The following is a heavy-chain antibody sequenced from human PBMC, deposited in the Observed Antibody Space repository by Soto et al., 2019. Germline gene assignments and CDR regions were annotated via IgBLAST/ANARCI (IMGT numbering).Heavy chain of an antibody. J-gene: IGHJ6*02. CDR2: ISYDGSNK. D-gene: IGHD2-2*01. CDR3: ARDCKYKLPSYGMDV. V-gene: IGHV3-30-3*01. Sequence: GGSLRLSCAASGFTFSSYAMHWVRQAPGKGLEWVAVISYDGSNKYYADSVKGRFTISRDNSKNTLYLQMNSLRAEDTAVYYCARDCKYKLPSYGMDVWGQGTTVTSP. CDR1: GFTFSSYA.